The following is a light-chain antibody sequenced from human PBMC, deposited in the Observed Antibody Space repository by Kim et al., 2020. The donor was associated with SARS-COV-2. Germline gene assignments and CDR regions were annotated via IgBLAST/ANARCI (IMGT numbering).Light chain of an antibody. CDR3: GTWDSSLSAYV. V-gene: IGLV1-51*01. CDR2: DSN. J-gene: IGLJ1*01. CDR1: SSNIGYHY. Sequence: GKEVTISCSGSSSNIGYHYVSLYQQLPGTAPKLVIYDSNKRTSGIPDRFSGSKSGTSAPLGITGLQTGDEADYYCGTWDSSLSAYVFGTGTKVTVL.